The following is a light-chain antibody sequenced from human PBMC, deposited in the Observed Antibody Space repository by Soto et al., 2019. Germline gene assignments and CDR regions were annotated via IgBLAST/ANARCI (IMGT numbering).Light chain of an antibody. CDR2: LGS. V-gene: IGKV2-28*01. CDR1: QSLLHSNGYNY. J-gene: IGKJ2*01. CDR3: MQALQTPPHT. Sequence: DIVMTQSPLSLPVTPGEPASISCRSSQSLLHSNGYNYLDWYLQKPGQSPQLLIYLGSNRASGVPDRFSGSGSGTDFTLKISRVDAEDVGVYYCMQALQTPPHTFGQGTKLEIK.